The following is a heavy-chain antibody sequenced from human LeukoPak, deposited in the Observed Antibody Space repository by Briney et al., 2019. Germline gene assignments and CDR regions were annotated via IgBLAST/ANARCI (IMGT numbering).Heavy chain of an antibody. CDR2: ISSSGSTI. D-gene: IGHD6-19*01. Sequence: GGSLRLSCAASAFNFSSCEMNWVRQAPGKGLEWVSYISSSGSTIYYADSVKGRFTISRDNAKNSLYLQMNSLRAEDTAVYYRTTVPRLKQWLSPPRPDHPCYHDSWGQGILVTVSS. CDR3: TTVPRLKQWLSPPRPDHPCYHDS. J-gene: IGHJ4*02. CDR1: AFNFSSCE. V-gene: IGHV3-48*03.